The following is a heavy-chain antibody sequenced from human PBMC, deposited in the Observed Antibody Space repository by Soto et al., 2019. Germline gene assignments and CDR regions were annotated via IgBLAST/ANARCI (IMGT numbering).Heavy chain of an antibody. CDR3: ARDYYDSSGYQQPFQH. J-gene: IGHJ1*01. CDR1: GFTFSSYG. D-gene: IGHD3-22*01. Sequence: QVQLVESGGGVVQPGRSLRLSCAASGFTFSSYGMHWVRQAPGKGLEWVAVIWYDGSNKYYADSVKGRFTISRDNSKNTLYLQMNSLRAEDTAVYYCARDYYDSSGYQQPFQHWGQGTLVTVSS. V-gene: IGHV3-33*01. CDR2: IWYDGSNK.